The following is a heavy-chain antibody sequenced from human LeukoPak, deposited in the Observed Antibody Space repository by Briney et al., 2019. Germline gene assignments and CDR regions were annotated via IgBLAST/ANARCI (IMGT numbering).Heavy chain of an antibody. J-gene: IGHJ6*02. CDR1: GFTFSSYW. CDR2: IKEDGGQK. CDR3: ARDGYYYGSGSYYPYYYYGMDV. V-gene: IGHV3-7*01. Sequence: GGSLRLSCAASGFTFSSYWMSWARQAPGKGLEWVANIKEDGGQKYYVDSVKGRFTISRDNAKNTLYLQMNSLRAEDTAVYYCARDGYYYGSGSYYPYYYYGMDVWGQGTTVTVSS. D-gene: IGHD3-10*01.